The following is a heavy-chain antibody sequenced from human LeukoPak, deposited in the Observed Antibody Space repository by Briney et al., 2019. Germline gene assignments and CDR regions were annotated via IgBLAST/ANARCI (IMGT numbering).Heavy chain of an antibody. CDR2: INTHTGNP. D-gene: IGHD4-23*01. J-gene: IGHJ4*02. Sequence: ASVKVSCKASGGTFSSYAISWVRQAPGQGLEWMGWINTHTGNPTYAQGFTGRFVFSLDTSVSTAYLQISSLKAEDTAVYYCARRDYGGNFDYWGQGTLVTVSS. CDR3: ARRDYGGNFDY. CDR1: GGTFSSYA. V-gene: IGHV7-4-1*02.